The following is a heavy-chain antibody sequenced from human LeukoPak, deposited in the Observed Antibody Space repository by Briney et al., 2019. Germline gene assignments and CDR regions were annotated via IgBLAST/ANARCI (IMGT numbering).Heavy chain of an antibody. D-gene: IGHD6-6*01. V-gene: IGHV3-21*01. Sequence: PGGSLRLSCAASGFTFSGYSMNWVRQAPGRGLEWVSYMSSGSAYIYYADSVKGRFTISRDNAKNSLYLQMNSLRAEDTAVYYCARARQLVGYYYMDVWAKGTTVTVSS. J-gene: IGHJ6*03. CDR2: MSSGSAYI. CDR3: ARARQLVGYYYMDV. CDR1: GFTFSGYS.